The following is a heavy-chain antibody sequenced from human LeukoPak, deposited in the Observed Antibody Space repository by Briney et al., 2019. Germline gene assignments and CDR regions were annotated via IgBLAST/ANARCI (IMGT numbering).Heavy chain of an antibody. CDR3: ARERYSTIQNDGLDV. CDR2: IGSRGDFI. Sequence: GGSLRLSCAASGFTFSSHFLNWVRQAPGRGLEWVSSIGSRGDFIYYAGSVRGRFTISRDNAKNSLYLQMNSLRAEDTAVYYCARERYSTIQNDGLDVWGQGTMVTVSS. J-gene: IGHJ3*01. V-gene: IGHV3-21*01. D-gene: IGHD3-9*01. CDR1: GFTFSSHF.